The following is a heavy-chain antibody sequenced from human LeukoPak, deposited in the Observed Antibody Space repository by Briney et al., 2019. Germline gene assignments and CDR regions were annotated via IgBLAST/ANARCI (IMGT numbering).Heavy chain of an antibody. D-gene: IGHD2-15*01. CDR3: ARLVVDWFDP. Sequence: SETLSLTCTVSGGSISTYYWSWIRQPPGKGLEWIGYIYYSGSTNYNPSLKSRVTISVDTSKNQFSLKLSSVTAADTAVYYCARLVVDWFDPWGQGTLVTVSS. CDR2: IYYSGST. J-gene: IGHJ5*02. CDR1: GGSISTYY. V-gene: IGHV4-59*08.